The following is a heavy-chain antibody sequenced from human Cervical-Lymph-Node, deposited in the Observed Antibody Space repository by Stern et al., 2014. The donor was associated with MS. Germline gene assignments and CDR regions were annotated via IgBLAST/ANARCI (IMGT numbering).Heavy chain of an antibody. CDR1: GFPFSTYS. CDR2: IGSSASTL. CDR3: ARDRRTLYHYGMDA. V-gene: IGHV3-48*04. Sequence: EVQLVESGGALVQPGGSLRLSCEVSGFPFSTYSMNWVRQAPGKGLEWISFIGSSASTLYYADSGKGRFSMSRDNGKKSVYLQMNSLRADDTAVYYCARDRRTLYHYGMDAWGQGTTVTVSS. J-gene: IGHJ6*02.